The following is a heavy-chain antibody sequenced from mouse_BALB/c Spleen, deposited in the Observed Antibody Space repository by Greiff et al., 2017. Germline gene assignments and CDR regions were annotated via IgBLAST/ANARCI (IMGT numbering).Heavy chain of an antibody. Sequence: EVNVVESGGGLVQPGGSRKLSCVASGFTFSDYGMAWVRQAPGKGPEWVAFISDLAYSIYYADTVTGRFNISRENAKNTLYLEMSSLRSEDTAMYYCARDGNYRYLDYWGQGTTLTVSS. CDR2: ISDLAYSI. V-gene: IGHV5-15*02. J-gene: IGHJ2*01. CDR1: GFTFSDYG. D-gene: IGHD2-14*01. CDR3: ARDGNYRYLDY.